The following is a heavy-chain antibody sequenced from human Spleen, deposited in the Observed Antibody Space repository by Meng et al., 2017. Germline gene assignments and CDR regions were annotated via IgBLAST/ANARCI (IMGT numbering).Heavy chain of an antibody. CDR3: TRDGYSDCSSTSCFDY. CDR1: GYTLTHYA. D-gene: IGHD2-2*01. J-gene: IGHJ4*02. V-gene: IGHV7-4-1*02. Sequence: ASVTVSCKASGYTLTHYAINWLRQAPGQGLEWMGWINTNTGNPTYAQGFTGRLVFSLDTSVSTAYLQLSGLKADDTAVYYCTRDGYSDCSSTSCFDYWGQGSPVTVSS. CDR2: INTNTGNP.